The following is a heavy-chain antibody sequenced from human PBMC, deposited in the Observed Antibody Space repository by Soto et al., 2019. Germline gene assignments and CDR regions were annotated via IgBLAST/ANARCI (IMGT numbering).Heavy chain of an antibody. CDR1: GYTFTSYG. Sequence: GASVKVSCKASGYTFTSYGISWVRQAPGQGLEWMGWINVYNGNTNYAQKFQGRVTITADKSTSTAYMELSSLRSEDTAVYYCTALYSSSRGMDVWGQGTTVTVS. CDR3: TALYSSSRGMDV. D-gene: IGHD6-13*01. J-gene: IGHJ6*02. V-gene: IGHV1-18*01. CDR2: INVYNGNT.